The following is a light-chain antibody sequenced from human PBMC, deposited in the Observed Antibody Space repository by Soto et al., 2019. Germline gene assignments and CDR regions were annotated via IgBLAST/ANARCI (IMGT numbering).Light chain of an antibody. Sequence: EIVLTQSPVTLSLSPGERATLSCRASQSVSRYLAWYQQKPGQAPRLLIYDASNRATGVPARFSGSGSGTDFTLTINSLEPEDFAVYYCQQRTNWLGTFGQGTRVAIK. J-gene: IGKJ1*01. V-gene: IGKV3-11*01. CDR1: QSVSRY. CDR3: QQRTNWLGT. CDR2: DAS.